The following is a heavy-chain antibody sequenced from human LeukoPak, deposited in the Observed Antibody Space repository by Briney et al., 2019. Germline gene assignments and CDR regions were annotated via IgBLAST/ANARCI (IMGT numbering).Heavy chain of an antibody. J-gene: IGHJ4*02. D-gene: IGHD7-27*01. CDR3: ARDSGDRPQAVGYFFDY. CDR1: GFSFGTHW. CDR2: IKQDETET. Sequence: GGSLRLSCAASGFSFGTHWMAWVRQPPGAGPEGVANIKQDETETYYADAVRGRFTITRDNAKNSLYLQMDNLRGEDTAVYYCARDSGDRPQAVGYFFDYWGQGSLVTVSS. V-gene: IGHV3-7*01.